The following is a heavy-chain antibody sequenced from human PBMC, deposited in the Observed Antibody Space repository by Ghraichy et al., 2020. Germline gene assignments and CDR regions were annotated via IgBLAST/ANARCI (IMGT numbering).Heavy chain of an antibody. CDR3: AKVIAVAGFFADY. Sequence: GESLNISCAASGFTFSSYAMSWVRQAPGKGLEWVSAISGSGGSTYYADSVKGRFTISRDNSKNTLYLQMNSLRAEDTAVYYCAKVIAVAGFFADYWVQGTLVTVSS. CDR2: ISGSGGST. V-gene: IGHV3-23*01. D-gene: IGHD6-19*01. J-gene: IGHJ4*02. CDR1: GFTFSSYA.